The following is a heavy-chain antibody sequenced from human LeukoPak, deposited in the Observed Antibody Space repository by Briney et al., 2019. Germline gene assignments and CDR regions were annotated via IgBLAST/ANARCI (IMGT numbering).Heavy chain of an antibody. CDR1: GYTLTELS. CDR3: ARGPRWRAVAGPSPDY. V-gene: IGHV1-2*02. Sequence: ASVKVSCKVSGYTLTELSMHWVRQAPGQGLEWMGWINPNSGGTNYARKFQGRVTMTRDTSISTAYMELSRLRSDDTAVYYCARGPRWRAVAGPSPDYWGQGTLVTVSS. D-gene: IGHD6-19*01. J-gene: IGHJ4*02. CDR2: INPNSGGT.